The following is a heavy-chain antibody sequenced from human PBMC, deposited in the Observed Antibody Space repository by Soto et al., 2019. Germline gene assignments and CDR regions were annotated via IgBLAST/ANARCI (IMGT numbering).Heavy chain of an antibody. Sequence: ASVKVSCKASGYTFTSYAMHWVRQAPGQRLEWMGWINAGNGNTKYSQKFQGRVTITRHTSASTAYMELSSLRSEDTAVYYCARDRLDFDWLSLDYWGQGTLVTVSS. CDR1: GYTFTSYA. J-gene: IGHJ4*02. D-gene: IGHD3-9*01. CDR2: INAGNGNT. V-gene: IGHV1-3*01. CDR3: ARDRLDFDWLSLDY.